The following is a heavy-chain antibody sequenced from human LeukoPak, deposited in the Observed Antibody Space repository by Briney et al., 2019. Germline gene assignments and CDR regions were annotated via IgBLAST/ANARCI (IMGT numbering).Heavy chain of an antibody. Sequence: GRSLRLSCAASGFTFSSYGMHWVRQAPGKGLDWVAVISYDGSKTYYADSVKGRLTISRDNSKNTLYLQMNSLRGEDTAVYYCAKRAFDNPRAGDRTDYWGQGTLVTVSS. V-gene: IGHV3-30*18. D-gene: IGHD2-21*02. CDR2: ISYDGSKT. J-gene: IGHJ4*02. CDR3: AKRAFDNPRAGDRTDY. CDR1: GFTFSSYG.